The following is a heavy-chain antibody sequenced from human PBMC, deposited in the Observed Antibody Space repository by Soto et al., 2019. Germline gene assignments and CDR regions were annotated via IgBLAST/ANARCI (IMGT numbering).Heavy chain of an antibody. CDR3: ARRSSGWYFDY. CDR1: GFTFSSYA. V-gene: IGHV3-23*01. D-gene: IGHD6-19*01. Sequence: EVQLLESGGGLVQPGGSLRLSCAASGFTFSSYAMNWVRQAPGRGLEWVSVISGSGGSTYYADSVKGRFTISRDNSKNTLYLQMSRLRAEDTAVYYCARRSSGWYFDYWGQGTLVTVSS. J-gene: IGHJ4*02. CDR2: ISGSGGST.